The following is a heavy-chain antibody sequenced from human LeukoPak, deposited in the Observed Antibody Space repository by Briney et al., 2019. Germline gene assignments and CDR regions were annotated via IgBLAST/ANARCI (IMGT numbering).Heavy chain of an antibody. V-gene: IGHV3-21*01. CDR1: GFTFSSYS. Sequence: GGSLGLSCAASGFTFSSYSMNWVRQAPGKGLEWVSSISSSSSYIYYADSVKGRFTISRDNAKNSLYLQMNSLRAEDTAVYYCARDGNYVGYFDLWGRGTLVTVSS. D-gene: IGHD4-11*01. J-gene: IGHJ2*01. CDR2: ISSSSSYI. CDR3: ARDGNYVGYFDL.